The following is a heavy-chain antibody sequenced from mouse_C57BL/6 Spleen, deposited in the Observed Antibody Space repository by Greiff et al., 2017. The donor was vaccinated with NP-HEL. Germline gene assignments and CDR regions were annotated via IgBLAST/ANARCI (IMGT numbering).Heavy chain of an antibody. D-gene: IGHD3-2*02. CDR3: ARSAQATTYYFDY. CDR2: INPYNGGT. V-gene: IGHV1-19*01. Sequence: EVQLQQSGPVLVKPGASVKMSCKASGYTFTDYYMNWVKQSHGKSLEWIGVINPYNGGTSYNQKFKGKATLTVDKSSSTAYMELNSLTSEDSAVYYCARSAQATTYYFDYWGKGTTLTVSS. J-gene: IGHJ2*01. CDR1: GYTFTDYY.